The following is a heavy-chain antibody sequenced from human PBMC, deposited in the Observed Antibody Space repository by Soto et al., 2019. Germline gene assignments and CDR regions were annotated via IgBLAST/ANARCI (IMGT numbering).Heavy chain of an antibody. CDR1: GYNFNSHS. J-gene: IGHJ4*02. CDR2: TSPNTGNP. Sequence: QVQLVQSGSESMQPGASVKVSCKGSGYNFNSHSINWLRQAPGQGLEWMGWTSPNTGNPTYEQGFSGRFVFSVDTSVSTVYLQIFGLKADDSAVYYCARNRASVSFDYWGQGTLVTVSS. D-gene: IGHD3-3*01. V-gene: IGHV7-4-1*01. CDR3: ARNRASVSFDY.